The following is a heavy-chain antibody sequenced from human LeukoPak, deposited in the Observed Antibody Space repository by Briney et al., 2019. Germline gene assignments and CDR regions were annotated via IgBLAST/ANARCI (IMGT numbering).Heavy chain of an antibody. Sequence: ASVKVSCKVSGYTLTELSMHWVRQAPGKGLEWMGGFDPEDGETIYAQKFQGRVTMTEDTSTDTDYMELSSLRSEDTAVYYCATGICSSTSCYPNWFDPWGQGTLVTVSS. D-gene: IGHD2-2*01. V-gene: IGHV1-24*01. J-gene: IGHJ5*02. CDR2: FDPEDGET. CDR1: GYTLTELS. CDR3: ATGICSSTSCYPNWFDP.